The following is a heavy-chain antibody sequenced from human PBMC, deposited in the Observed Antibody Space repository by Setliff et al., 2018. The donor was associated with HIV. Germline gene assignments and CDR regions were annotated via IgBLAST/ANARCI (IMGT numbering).Heavy chain of an antibody. D-gene: IGHD2-15*01. CDR2: IIPILGTT. CDR1: GYTFTSYD. J-gene: IGHJ5*02. Sequence: SVKVSCKASGYTFTSYDINWVRQAPGQGLEWMGGIIPILGTTNYAQKFQGRVTITRDTSATTAYMELSSLTSEDTAVYYCARDGCSGQRCYLFNWFDPWGQGTLVTVSS. V-gene: IGHV1-69*05. CDR3: ARDGCSGQRCYLFNWFDP.